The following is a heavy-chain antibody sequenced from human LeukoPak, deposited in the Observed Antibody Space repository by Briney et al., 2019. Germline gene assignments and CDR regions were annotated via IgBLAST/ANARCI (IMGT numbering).Heavy chain of an antibody. Sequence: GASVKVSCKASGYTFTSYGISWVRQAPGQGLEWMGWISAYNGNTNYAQKLQGRVTMTTDTSTSTAYMELGSLRSDDTAVYYCARDIVVVPAASSYYYGMDVWGQGTTVTVSS. D-gene: IGHD2-2*01. CDR3: ARDIVVVPAASSYYYGMDV. V-gene: IGHV1-18*01. CDR1: GYTFTSYG. CDR2: ISAYNGNT. J-gene: IGHJ6*02.